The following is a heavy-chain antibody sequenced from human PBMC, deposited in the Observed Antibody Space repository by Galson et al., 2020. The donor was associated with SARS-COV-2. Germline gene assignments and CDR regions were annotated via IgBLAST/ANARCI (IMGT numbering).Heavy chain of an antibody. V-gene: IGHV3-33*01. D-gene: IGHD6-19*01. CDR3: ARDGQSSRGWAFDY. CDR2: IFFDGSEK. J-gene: IGHJ4*02. Sequence: GESLKISCAASGFTFSDHAMHWVRKAPGKGLEWVAQIFFDGSEKYYGDSVRGRFTISRDSSKNTVYLQMNNLRVDDTAMYYCARDGQSSRGWAFDYWGQGTLLTVSS. CDR1: GFTFSDHA.